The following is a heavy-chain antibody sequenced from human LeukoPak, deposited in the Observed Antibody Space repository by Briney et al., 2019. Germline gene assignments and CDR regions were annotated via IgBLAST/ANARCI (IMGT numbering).Heavy chain of an antibody. D-gene: IGHD5-12*01. CDR2: FRNSVSA. J-gene: IGHJ5*02. Sequence: SETLSLTCAVSGYSISSSNWWGWIRPPPGKGLEWMGHFRNSVSASYNPSLKGRLTIEVDTSNNHFSLKLSSVTAADTAVYYCARLGSGFDWGFDPWGQGTLVTVSS. CDR3: ARLGSGFDWGFDP. CDR1: GYSISSSNW. V-gene: IGHV4-28*01.